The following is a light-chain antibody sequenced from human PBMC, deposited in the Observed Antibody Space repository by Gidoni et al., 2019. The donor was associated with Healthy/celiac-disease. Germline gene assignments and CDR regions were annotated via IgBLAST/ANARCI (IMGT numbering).Light chain of an antibody. CDR2: GSS. Sequence: EIVMKQSPATLSVSPGERATLSCRASQSGSSNLAWYQQKPGQAPRLLIYGSSTRATGIPARFSGSGAGTEFTLTISSLLAEDFAVYYCQQYNNWPPLTFGGGTKVEIK. CDR1: QSGSSN. CDR3: QQYNNWPPLT. J-gene: IGKJ4*01. V-gene: IGKV3-15*01.